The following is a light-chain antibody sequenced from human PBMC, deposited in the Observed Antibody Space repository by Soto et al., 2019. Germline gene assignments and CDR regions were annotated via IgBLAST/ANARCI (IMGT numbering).Light chain of an antibody. CDR3: QQYNDYPWT. CDR2: DAS. J-gene: IGKJ1*01. V-gene: IGKV1-5*01. CDR1: QSISSW. Sequence: DIQMTQSPSTLSASVGDRVTITCRASQSISSWLAWYQQKPGKAPKLLIYDASSLESGVPSRFSGRGSGTEFSLTISRLQPDDFATYYCQQYNDYPWTFGQGTKVEIK.